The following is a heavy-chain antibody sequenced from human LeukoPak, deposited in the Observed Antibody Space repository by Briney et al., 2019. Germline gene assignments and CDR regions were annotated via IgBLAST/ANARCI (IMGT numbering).Heavy chain of an antibody. CDR3: AKSGTAYFDY. Sequence: GGSLRLSCAASGFTFTTYAMHSVRQAPGKVLEWVAFIRYDVSDKNYADSVKGRFTISRDNSKNTLYLQMNSLRVEDTAVYYCAKSGTAYFDYWGQGTLVTVSS. V-gene: IGHV3-30*02. CDR2: IRYDVSDK. CDR1: GFTFTTYA. J-gene: IGHJ4*02. D-gene: IGHD1-7*01.